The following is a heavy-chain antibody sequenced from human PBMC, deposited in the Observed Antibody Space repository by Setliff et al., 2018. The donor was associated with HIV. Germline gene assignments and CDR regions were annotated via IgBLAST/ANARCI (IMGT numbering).Heavy chain of an antibody. CDR1: GGSVGSGSYY. Sequence: SETLSLTCTVSGGSVGSGSYYWSWVRQPPGKGLEWIGYIYYTGSTNYNPSLKSRITISVDTSKNQFPLKLRSVTAADTAVYYCARDPPGYGDSNDYWGQGTLVNVSS. CDR3: ARDPPGYGDSNDY. CDR2: IYYTGST. V-gene: IGHV4-61*01. J-gene: IGHJ4*02. D-gene: IGHD4-17*01.